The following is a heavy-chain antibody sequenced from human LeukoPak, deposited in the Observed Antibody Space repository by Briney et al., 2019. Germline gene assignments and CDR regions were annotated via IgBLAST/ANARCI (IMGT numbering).Heavy chain of an antibody. CDR1: GYTFTGYY. V-gene: IGHV1-2*02. CDR2: INPNSGGT. D-gene: IGHD3-10*01. J-gene: IGHJ5*02. Sequence: ASVKVSCKASGYTFTGYYMHWVRQAPGQGLEWMGWINPNSGGTNHAQKFQGRVTMTRDTSISTAYMELSRLRSDDTAVYYCARDLPGPMVRGVIKGANWFDPWGQGTLVTVSS. CDR3: ARDLPGPMVRGVIKGANWFDP.